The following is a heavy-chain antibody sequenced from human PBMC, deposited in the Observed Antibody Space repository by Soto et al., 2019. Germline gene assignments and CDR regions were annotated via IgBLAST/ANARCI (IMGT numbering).Heavy chain of an antibody. CDR3: ARGGVSTRTFDY. CDR2: IYPSDSDT. V-gene: IGHV5-51*01. J-gene: IGHJ4*02. Sequence: PGESLKISCEGSGYNFAGYWIAWVRQMPGKGLELMGIIYPSDSDTRYRPSFQGQVTISADKSTSSAYLQWSSLRASDTAMYYCARGGVSTRTFDYWGQGTPVTVSS. CDR1: GYNFAGYW. D-gene: IGHD3-3*01.